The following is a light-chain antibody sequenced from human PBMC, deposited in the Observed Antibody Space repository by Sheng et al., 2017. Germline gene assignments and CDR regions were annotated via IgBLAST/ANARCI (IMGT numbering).Light chain of an antibody. Sequence: EIVLTQSTGTLSLSPGERATLSCRASQSVSYNYLAWYQQKPGQAPRLLIYGASNRASGIPDRFSGSGSGTDFTLTISRLEPEDFGVYYCQQFGISPPTFAFGPGTKVDIK. CDR3: QQFGISPPTFA. CDR1: QSVSYNY. J-gene: IGKJ3*01. V-gene: IGKV3-20*01. CDR2: GAS.